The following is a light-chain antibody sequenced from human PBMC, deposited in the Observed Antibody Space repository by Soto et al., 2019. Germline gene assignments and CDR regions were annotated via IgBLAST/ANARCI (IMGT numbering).Light chain of an antibody. J-gene: IGKJ4*01. V-gene: IGKV1-33*01. CDR1: QNISNY. Sequence: QITRSPVSLVDSVGASVPLTCRASQNISNYLNWYQQKPGKAPKLLIYAASNLERGVPSRFSGSGSGTDFTLTISSLQPEDIATYYCQQYYNLPLTFGGGTKVDIK. CDR3: QQYYNLPLT. CDR2: AAS.